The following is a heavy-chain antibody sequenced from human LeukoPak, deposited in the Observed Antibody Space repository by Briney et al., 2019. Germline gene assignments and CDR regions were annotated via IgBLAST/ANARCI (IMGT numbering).Heavy chain of an antibody. J-gene: IGHJ4*02. CDR2: LNPNSGGT. CDR1: GYTFTGYY. CDR3: ASHSVCRYGSSWNPLDY. V-gene: IGHV1-2*02. D-gene: IGHD6-13*01. Sequence: ASVKVSCKASGYTFTGYYMHWVRQAPGQGLEWMGWLNPNSGGTNYAQKFQGRVTMTRDTSISTVYMELSRLRSDDTAVYYCASHSVCRYGSSWNPLDYWGQGTLVTVSS.